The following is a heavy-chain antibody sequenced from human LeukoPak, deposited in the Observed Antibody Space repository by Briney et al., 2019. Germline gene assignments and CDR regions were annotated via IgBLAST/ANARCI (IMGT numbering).Heavy chain of an antibody. D-gene: IGHD6-6*01. J-gene: IGHJ6*03. V-gene: IGHV3-7*01. CDR1: GFTFSSYW. Sequence: GGSLRLSCAASGFTFSSYWMSWVRQAPGKGLEWVANIKQDGSEKYYVDSVKGRFTISRDNAKNSLYLQMNSLRAEDTAVYYCARSPYSSSSWYYYYYMDVWGKGTTVTVSS. CDR2: IKQDGSEK. CDR3: ARSPYSSSSWYYYYYMDV.